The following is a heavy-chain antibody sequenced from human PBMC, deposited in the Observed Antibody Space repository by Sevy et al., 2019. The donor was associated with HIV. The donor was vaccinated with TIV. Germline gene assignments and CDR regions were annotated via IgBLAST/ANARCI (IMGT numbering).Heavy chain of an antibody. CDR3: ARDSGDFWSGRPSGYFDY. J-gene: IGHJ4*02. CDR1: GFTFSSYW. V-gene: IGHV3-7*01. Sequence: GGSLRLSCAASGFTFSSYWMRWVRQAPGKGLEWVANIKQDGSEKYYVDSVKGRFTISRDNAKNSLYLQMNSLRAEDTAVYYCARDSGDFWSGRPSGYFDYWGQGTLLTVSS. CDR2: IKQDGSEK. D-gene: IGHD3-3*01.